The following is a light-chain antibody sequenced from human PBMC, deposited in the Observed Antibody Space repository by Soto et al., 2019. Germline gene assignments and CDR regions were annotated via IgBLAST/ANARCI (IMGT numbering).Light chain of an antibody. CDR2: GAS. V-gene: IGKV1-39*01. CDR1: QTISRN. CDR3: QQSFNKT. Sequence: DGRMTQSPSSLSASVGDGVRITCRAGQTISRNLNWYQQKPGKAPKLLIYGASRLQSGVPSRFSGSGSGTDFTLTINSLQPEDSATYYCQQSFNKTFGGGTKVDI. J-gene: IGKJ4*01.